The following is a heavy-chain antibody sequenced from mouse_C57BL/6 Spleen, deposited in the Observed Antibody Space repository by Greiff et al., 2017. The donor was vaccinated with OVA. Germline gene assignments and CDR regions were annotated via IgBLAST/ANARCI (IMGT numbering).Heavy chain of an antibody. V-gene: IGHV1-18*01. CDR2: INPNNGGT. J-gene: IGHJ1*03. CDR3: AILTTVVNWYCDV. Sequence: EVQLQQSGPELVKPGASVKIPCKASGYTFTDYNMDWVKQSHGKSLEWIGDINPNNGGTIYNQKFKGKATLTVDKSSSPAYMELRGLTSEDTAVYYCAILTTVVNWYCDVWGTGTTVTVSS. D-gene: IGHD1-1*01. CDR1: GYTFTDYN.